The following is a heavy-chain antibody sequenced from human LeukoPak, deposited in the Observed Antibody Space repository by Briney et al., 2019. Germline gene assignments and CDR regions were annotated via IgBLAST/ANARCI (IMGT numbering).Heavy chain of an antibody. CDR2: ICTSGNT. J-gene: IGHJ6*02. V-gene: IGHV4-4*07. D-gene: IGHD1-1*01. CDR3: ARSNSGLRYYYYGMDV. CDR1: GGSISSYY. Sequence: PSETLSLTCTVSGGSISSYYWSWIRQPAGKGLEWIGHICTSGNTTYNPSLKSRVTMSVDTSKNQFSLKLSSVTAADTAVYYCARSNSGLRYYYYGMDVWGQGTTVTVSS.